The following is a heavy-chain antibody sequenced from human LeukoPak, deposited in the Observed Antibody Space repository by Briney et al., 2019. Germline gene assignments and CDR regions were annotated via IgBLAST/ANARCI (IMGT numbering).Heavy chain of an antibody. CDR3: AREEYSSSCLLDY. D-gene: IGHD6-13*01. Sequence: PGGSLRLSCAASGFTFSSYSMNWVRQAPGKGLEWVSSISSSSSYIYYADSVKGRFTISRDNAKNSLYLQMNSLRAEDTAVYYCAREEYSSSCLLDYWGQGTLVTVSS. J-gene: IGHJ4*02. CDR2: ISSSSSYI. V-gene: IGHV3-21*01. CDR1: GFTFSSYS.